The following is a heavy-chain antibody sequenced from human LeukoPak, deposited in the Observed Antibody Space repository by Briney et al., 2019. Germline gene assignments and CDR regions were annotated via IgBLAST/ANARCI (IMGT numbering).Heavy chain of an antibody. CDR1: GGSISSGIYS. Sequence: RSSQTLSLTCAVSGGSISSGIYSWNWIRQPPGKGLEWIGYISYTGDTYYNPSVKSRITMSLDRSENHFSLKLSSVTAADTAVYYCARGRRVVAATRYFDYWGQGTLVTVSS. CDR3: ARGRRVVAATRYFDY. J-gene: IGHJ4*02. CDR2: ISYTGDT. V-gene: IGHV4-30-4*07. D-gene: IGHD2-15*01.